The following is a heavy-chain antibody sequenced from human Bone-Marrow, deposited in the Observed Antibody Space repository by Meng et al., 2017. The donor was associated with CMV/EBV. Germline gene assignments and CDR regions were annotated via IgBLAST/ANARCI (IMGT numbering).Heavy chain of an antibody. D-gene: IGHD3-16*01. V-gene: IGHV4-59*01. J-gene: IGHJ4*02. CDR1: GGSTSSYY. CDR2: IYYSGST. CDR3: ATFRGTGVFDQ. Sequence: SETLSLTCTVSGGSTSSYYWSWIRQPPGKGLEWIGFIYYSGSTNYNPSLKSRVTISVDTSRNQIFLDQRSVTAADTAVYYCATFRGTGVFDQWGQGTLVTVSS.